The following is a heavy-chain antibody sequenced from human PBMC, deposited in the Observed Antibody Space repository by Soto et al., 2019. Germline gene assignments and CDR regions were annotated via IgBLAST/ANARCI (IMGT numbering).Heavy chain of an antibody. CDR1: GFTFGDYA. D-gene: IGHD2-15*01. Sequence: GGSLRLSCTASGFTFGDYAMSWFRQAPGKGLEWVGFIRSKADGGTTEYAASVKGRFTVSRDDSKNTVYLQMNSLKTEDKAFYYCTAGYCSGGSCYSVVYWGQGALVPVSS. CDR2: IRSKADGGTT. CDR3: TAGYCSGGSCYSVVY. V-gene: IGHV3-49*03. J-gene: IGHJ4*02.